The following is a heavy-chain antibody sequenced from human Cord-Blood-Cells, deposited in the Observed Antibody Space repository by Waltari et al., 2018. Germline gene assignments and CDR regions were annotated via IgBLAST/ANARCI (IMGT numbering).Heavy chain of an antibody. D-gene: IGHD6-13*01. Sequence: QVQLVQSGAEVKKPGSSVKFSCKAPGGTFSSYAISWLRQAPGQGLEWMGRISPILGIANYAQKFQGRVTITADKSTSTAYMELSSLRSEDTAVYYCARGAAAGTVKVWGKGTTVTVSS. V-gene: IGHV1-69*09. CDR1: GGTFSSYA. CDR2: ISPILGIA. J-gene: IGHJ6*04. CDR3: ARGAAAGTVKV.